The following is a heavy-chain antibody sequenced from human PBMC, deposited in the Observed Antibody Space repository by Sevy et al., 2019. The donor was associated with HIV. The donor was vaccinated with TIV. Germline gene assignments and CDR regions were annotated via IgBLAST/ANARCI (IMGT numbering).Heavy chain of an antibody. J-gene: IGHJ1*01. D-gene: IGHD2-21*02. V-gene: IGHV3-23*01. CDR1: GFTFSSYA. Sequence: GSLRLSCAASGFTFSSYAMTWVRQAPGKGLDWVSSMTGSGSITYYGASVKGRFTISRDNSKNTLYLQMNNLRVEDTALYYCAKDGLHSGDFEYFQDWGQGTLVTVSS. CDR3: AKDGLHSGDFEYFQD. CDR2: MTGSGSIT.